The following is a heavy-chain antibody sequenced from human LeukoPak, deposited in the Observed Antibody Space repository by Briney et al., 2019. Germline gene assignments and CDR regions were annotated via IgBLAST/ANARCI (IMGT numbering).Heavy chain of an antibody. CDR2: ISGSGGST. J-gene: IGHJ4*02. CDR1: GFTFSSYA. V-gene: IGHV3-23*01. Sequence: GGSLRLSCAASGFTFSSYAMSWVRQAPGKGLEWVSAISGSGGSTYYADSVKGRFTISRDNSKNTLYLQMNSLRAEDTAVYYCAKDPVTYYDILTGYYHDYWGQGTLVTVSS. D-gene: IGHD3-9*01. CDR3: AKDPVTYYDILTGYYHDY.